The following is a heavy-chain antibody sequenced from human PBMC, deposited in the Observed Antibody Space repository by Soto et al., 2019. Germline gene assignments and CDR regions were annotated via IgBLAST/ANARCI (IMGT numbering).Heavy chain of an antibody. J-gene: IGHJ4*02. V-gene: IGHV4-59*02. CDR3: ARSYSGTFDGYDI. D-gene: IGHD1-26*01. Sequence: QVQLQESGPGLVKPSETLSLTCTVSGGSVSSFHWCWIRQSPGQRLEWIGYVFYTGNTKYNPALKRRDTISVDTSKKQFSLKLSSVSAADTGLDYCARSYSGTFDGYDIWGQGILVTVSS. CDR1: GGSVSSFH. CDR2: VFYTGNT.